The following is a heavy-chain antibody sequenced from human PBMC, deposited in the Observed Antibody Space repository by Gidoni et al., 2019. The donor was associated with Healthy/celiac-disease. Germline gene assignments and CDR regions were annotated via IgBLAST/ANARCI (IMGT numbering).Heavy chain of an antibody. Sequence: EVQLLESGGGLVQPGGSLRLSCAASGFTFSSSALSWVRQAPGKGLEWVSAISGSGGSTYYADSVKGRFTISRDNSKNTLYLQMNSLRAEDTAVYYCAKDGSMVVAAASHLYGMDVWGQGTTVTVSS. J-gene: IGHJ6*02. CDR2: ISGSGGST. V-gene: IGHV3-23*01. CDR1: GFTFSSSA. CDR3: AKDGSMVVAAASHLYGMDV. D-gene: IGHD2-15*01.